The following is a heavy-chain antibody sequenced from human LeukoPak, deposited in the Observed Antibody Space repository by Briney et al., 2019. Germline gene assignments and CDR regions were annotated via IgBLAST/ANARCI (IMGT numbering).Heavy chain of an antibody. CDR2: FSGSGDYT. CDR1: GFTFTNYA. CDR3: AKRSSSLSGHFDY. J-gene: IGHJ4*03. D-gene: IGHD6-13*01. V-gene: IGHV3-23*01. Sequence: GGSLRLSCAASGFTFTNYAMGWVRQAPTKGLEGVSAFSGSGDYTDYADSVKGRFTISRDNSKNTLYLQMNSLRAEDTAIYYCAKRSSSLSGHFDYWGHGTLVTVSA.